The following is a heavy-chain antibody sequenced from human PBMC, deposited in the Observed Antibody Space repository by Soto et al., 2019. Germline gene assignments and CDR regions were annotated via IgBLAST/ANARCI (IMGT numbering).Heavy chain of an antibody. CDR3: ARAITTRHLIDY. D-gene: IGHD4-4*01. J-gene: IGHJ4*02. CDR2: INVGDGDT. CDR1: GYSFTIYP. V-gene: IGHV1-3*01. Sequence: QVQLVQSGAEVKKPGASVKGSCKASGYSFTIYPIHWVRQAPGQRPEWMGWINVGDGDTKSSQKFQGRVTFTRDTSASTAYMELSSLTSEDTAVYYCARAITTRHLIDYWGQGTLVTVSS.